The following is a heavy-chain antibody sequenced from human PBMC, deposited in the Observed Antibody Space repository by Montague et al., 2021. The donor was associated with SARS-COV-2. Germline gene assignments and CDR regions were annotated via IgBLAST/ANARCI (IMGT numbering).Heavy chain of an antibody. D-gene: IGHD1-1*01. CDR3: ARAQTACSIANCVIYFDV. CDR1: GDAISSYY. Sequence: SETLSLTCEVSGDAISSYYWSWIRQSPGKGPEWIGYVYYTGSTKYNPSLKTRVTLSLGTPKNHFSLKLRSVTAADTAIYYCARAQTACSIANCVIYFDVWGLGALVTVSS. V-gene: IGHV4-59*01. J-gene: IGHJ4*02. CDR2: VYYTGST.